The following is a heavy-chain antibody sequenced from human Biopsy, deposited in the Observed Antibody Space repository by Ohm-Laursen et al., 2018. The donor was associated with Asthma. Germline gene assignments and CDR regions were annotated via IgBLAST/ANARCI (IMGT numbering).Heavy chain of an antibody. V-gene: IGHV3-23*01. J-gene: IGHJ4*02. CDR3: AKYSVFYYRAGNDY. D-gene: IGHD1-26*01. CDR2: MSGSGRSA. Sequence: SLRLSCAAFGFSFTTYAIAGIRQAPGWGLEWISAMSGSGRSAYYADSVRGQFTISRDNAKNMVYLQMNGLRAEDSAIYYCAKYSVFYYRAGNDYWGQGIVVTVSS. CDR1: GFSFTTYA.